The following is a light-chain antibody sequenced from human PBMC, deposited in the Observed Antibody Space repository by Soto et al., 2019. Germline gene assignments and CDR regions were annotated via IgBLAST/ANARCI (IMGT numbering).Light chain of an antibody. V-gene: IGLV3-21*02. CDR2: DDS. CDR1: DIKIKS. Sequence: SYDLTQPPSVSVAPGQTARITCGGSDIKIKSVHWYQQTPGQAPVLVVYDDSDRPSGIPERFSGPSSGNTATLTITRVEAGDEADYFCQVWDGSRDHYVLATGTKVTVL. J-gene: IGLJ1*01. CDR3: QVWDGSRDHYV.